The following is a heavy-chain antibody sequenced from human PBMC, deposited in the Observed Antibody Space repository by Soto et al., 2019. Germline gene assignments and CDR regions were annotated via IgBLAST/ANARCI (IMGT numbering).Heavy chain of an antibody. CDR3: AHFGGNDLWSGYPFDY. Sequence: QITLKESGPTLVKPTQTLTLTCTFSGFSLNTSGVGVGWIRQPPGKALEWLGLIYWDDEKRYNPPLKRRLTITKDTTKNQVVLTMTNMDPVDTATYHCAHFGGNDLWSGYPFDYWGQGTLVTVSS. CDR1: GFSLNTSGVG. D-gene: IGHD3-3*01. J-gene: IGHJ4*02. V-gene: IGHV2-5*02. CDR2: IYWDDEK.